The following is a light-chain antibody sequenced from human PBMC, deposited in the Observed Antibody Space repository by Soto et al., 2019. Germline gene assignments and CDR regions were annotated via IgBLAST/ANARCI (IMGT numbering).Light chain of an antibody. V-gene: IGKV3-15*01. CDR1: QSVSTY. CDR2: GAS. CDR3: QQYNNWPLVT. J-gene: IGKJ4*01. Sequence: EIVMTQSPATLSVSPGERATLSCRASQSVSTYLAWYQQKPGQAPRLLIFGASTRATGIAARFSGSGSGSEFTLTISSLQSEAFAVYSCQQYNNWPLVTFGGGTKLEVK.